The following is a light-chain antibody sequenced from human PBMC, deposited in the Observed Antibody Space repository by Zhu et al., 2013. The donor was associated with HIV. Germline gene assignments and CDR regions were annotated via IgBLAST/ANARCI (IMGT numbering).Light chain of an antibody. CDR1: SSNIGMSY. Sequence: QSVLTQPPSVSAAPGQKVTISCSGSSSNIGMSYVSWYQQFPGTAPKLLIYDNNKRPSGIPDRFSGSKSGTSATLDITGLQTGDEADYYCGTWDNSLSAGVFGGGTKLTVL. CDR3: GTWDNSLSAGV. V-gene: IGLV1-51*01. J-gene: IGLJ3*02. CDR2: DNN.